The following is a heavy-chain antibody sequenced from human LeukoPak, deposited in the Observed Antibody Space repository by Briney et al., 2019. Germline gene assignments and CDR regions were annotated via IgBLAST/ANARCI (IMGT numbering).Heavy chain of an antibody. CDR1: GFTFSRYS. CDR2: ISSSSTYI. V-gene: IGHV3-21*01. CDR3: ARRTYCGGDCYPPNAFDI. D-gene: IGHD2-21*02. Sequence: GGSLRLSCAASGFTFSRYSMNWVSQAPGKGLEWLSSISSSSTYIYYTDSLKGRFTISRDNAKNSLFLQMNSLRAEDTAVYYCARRTYCGGDCYPPNAFDIWGQGTMVTVSS. J-gene: IGHJ3*02.